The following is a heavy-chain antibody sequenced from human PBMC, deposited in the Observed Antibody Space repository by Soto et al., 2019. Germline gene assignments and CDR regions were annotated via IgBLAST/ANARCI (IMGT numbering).Heavy chain of an antibody. CDR2: IWYDGSNK. CDR1: GFTFSSYG. CDR3: ARGMGELYYFDY. D-gene: IGHD1-26*01. V-gene: IGHV3-33*01. J-gene: IGHJ4*02. Sequence: QVQLVESGGGVVQPGRSLRLSCAASGFTFSSYGMHWVRQAPGKGLEWVAVIWYDGSNKYYADSVKGRFTISRDNSKNTLYLQRNSLRAEDTAVYYCARGMGELYYFDYWGQGTLVTVSS.